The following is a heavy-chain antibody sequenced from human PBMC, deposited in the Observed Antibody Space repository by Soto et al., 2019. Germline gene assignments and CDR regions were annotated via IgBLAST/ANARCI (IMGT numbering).Heavy chain of an antibody. CDR2: IYDTGISGYTPST. CDR3: ARGEDAFFYYGLDV. V-gene: IGHV4-59*01. CDR1: GGSIPSSY. Sequence: KPSETLSLTCTVSGGSIPSSYWRWIRRPPGKGLEWIAYIYDTGISGYTPSTSYGPSLKSRVTMSVDTSKSQFSLKLASVTAADTAVYYCARGEDAFFYYGLDVWGQGITVTVSS. J-gene: IGHJ6*02.